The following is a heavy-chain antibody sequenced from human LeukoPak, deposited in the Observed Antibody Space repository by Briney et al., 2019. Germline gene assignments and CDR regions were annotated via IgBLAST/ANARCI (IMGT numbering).Heavy chain of an antibody. CDR1: GYTFTGYY. D-gene: IGHD5-18*01. J-gene: IGHJ6*03. V-gene: IGHV1-2*02. CDR3: ARGPNVDTAMVTGYYYYYMDV. Sequence: GASVKVSCKASGYTFTGYYMHWVRQAPGQGLEWMGWINPNSGGTNYAQKFQGRVTMTRDTSISTAYMELSRLRSDDTAVYYCARGPNVDTAMVTGYYYYYMDVWGKGTTVNVSS. CDR2: INPNSGGT.